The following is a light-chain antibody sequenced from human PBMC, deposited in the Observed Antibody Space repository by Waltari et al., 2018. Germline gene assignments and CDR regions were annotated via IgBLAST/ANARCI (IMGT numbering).Light chain of an antibody. CDR1: QGISSY. J-gene: IGKJ1*01. Sequence: DIQMTQSPSSVSASVGDRVTITCRASQGISSYLAWYQQKPGKAPKLLISAASSLQSSVPSRFSGSGSGTDFTRTISGLRPEDFATYYCQQSYSSPPWTFGQGTKVEIK. CDR3: QQSYSSPPWT. V-gene: IGKV1-12*01. CDR2: AAS.